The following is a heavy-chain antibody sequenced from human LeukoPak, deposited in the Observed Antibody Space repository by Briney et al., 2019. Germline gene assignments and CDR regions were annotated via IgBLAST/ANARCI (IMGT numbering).Heavy chain of an antibody. J-gene: IGHJ4*02. Sequence: PGGSLRLSCAASGFTFSTYGMHWVRQAPGKGLEWVAFISYDGSNKYYVDSVKGRFTISRDNSKNTLYLQMNSLRAEDTAVYYCAKDRSTRQYYTFWSGYYSPFDYWGQGTPVTVSS. CDR1: GFTFSTYG. CDR2: ISYDGSNK. V-gene: IGHV3-30*18. D-gene: IGHD3-3*01. CDR3: AKDRSTRQYYTFWSGYYSPFDY.